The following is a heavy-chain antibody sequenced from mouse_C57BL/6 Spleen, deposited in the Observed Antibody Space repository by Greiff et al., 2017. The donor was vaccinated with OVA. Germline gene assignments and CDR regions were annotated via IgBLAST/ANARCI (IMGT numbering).Heavy chain of an antibody. CDR1: GYTFTSYW. J-gene: IGHJ2*01. D-gene: IGHD1-1*01. V-gene: IGHV1-69*01. CDR2: IDPSDSYT. CDR3: ARRELLSYYFDD. Sequence: QVQLQQPGAELVMPGASVKLSCKASGYTFTSYWMHWVKQRPGQGLEWIGEIDPSDSYTNYNQKFKGKSTLTVDKSSSTAYMQLSSLTSEDSAVYDCARRELLSYYFDDWGKGTTLTVS.